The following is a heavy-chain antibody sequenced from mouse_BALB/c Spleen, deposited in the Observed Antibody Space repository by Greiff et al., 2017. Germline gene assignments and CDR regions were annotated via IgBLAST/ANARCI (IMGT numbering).Heavy chain of an antibody. J-gene: IGHJ4*01. CDR2: ISDGGSYT. CDR3: ARGGDYYGYPYAMDY. D-gene: IGHD1-2*01. CDR1: GFTFSDYY. Sequence: EVKLVESGGGLVKPGGSLKLSCAASGFTFSDYYMYWVRQTPEKRLEWVATISDGGSYTYYPDSVKGRFTISRDNAKNNLYLQMSSLKSEDTAMYYCARGGDYYGYPYAMDYWGQGTSVTVSS. V-gene: IGHV5-4*02.